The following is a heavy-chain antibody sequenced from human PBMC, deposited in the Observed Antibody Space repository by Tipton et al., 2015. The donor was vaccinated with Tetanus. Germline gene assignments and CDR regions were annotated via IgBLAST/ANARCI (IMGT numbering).Heavy chain of an antibody. J-gene: IGHJ4*02. CDR1: GFLFSSYT. CDR3: ASGSSLDY. V-gene: IGHV3-21*01. Sequence: QLVQSGGGLIQPGGSLRLSCSVSGFLFSSYTMNWVRQAPGRGLEWVSSISSTTSYIYYSDSVKGRFTISRDNAKNSLYLQMNSLTADDTAVYFRASGSSLDYWGQGTLVTVSS. D-gene: IGHD6-6*01. CDR2: ISSTTSYI.